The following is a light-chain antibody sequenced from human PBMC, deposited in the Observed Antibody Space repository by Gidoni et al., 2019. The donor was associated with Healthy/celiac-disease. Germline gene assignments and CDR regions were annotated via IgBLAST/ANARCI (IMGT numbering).Light chain of an antibody. J-gene: IGKJ5*01. Sequence: DIQITQSPSSLSASVGDRVTITCRASQSISIYLNWYQQKPGKDPKLLIYAASSLQSGVPSRFSGSGSGTDFTLTISSLQPEDFATYYCQQSYSTPSNTFGQGTRLEIK. CDR2: AAS. CDR1: QSISIY. V-gene: IGKV1-39*01. CDR3: QQSYSTPSNT.